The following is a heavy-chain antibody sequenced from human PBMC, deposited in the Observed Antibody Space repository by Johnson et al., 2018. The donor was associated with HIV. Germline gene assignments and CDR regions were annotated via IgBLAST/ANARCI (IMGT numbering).Heavy chain of an antibody. V-gene: IGHV3-7*01. CDR3: ARDPFWLKAFDI. CDR1: GFTFSSYW. J-gene: IGHJ3*02. D-gene: IGHD3-22*01. CDR2: IKQDGSEQ. Sequence: VQVVESGGGLVQPGGSLRLSCAASGFTFSSYWMSWVRKAPGKGLEWVANIKQDGSEQYDVDSVKGRFTISRDNAKNSLYLQMNSLRAEDTAVYYCARDPFWLKAFDIWGQGTMVTVSS.